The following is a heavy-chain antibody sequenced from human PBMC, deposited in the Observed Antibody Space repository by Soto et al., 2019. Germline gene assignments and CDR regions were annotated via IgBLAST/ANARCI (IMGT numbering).Heavy chain of an antibody. CDR1: GFTFGDYA. J-gene: IGHJ6*03. CDR3: TRDQVYGSGYRYYYYMDV. D-gene: IGHD3-10*01. CDR2: IRSKAYGGTT. Sequence: EVQLVESGGGLIQPGRSLRLSCTASGFTFGDYAMSWFRQAPGKGLEWVGFIRSKAYGGTTEYAASVKGRFTISRDDSKSIAYLQMKSLKTEDTAVYYCTRDQVYGSGYRYYYYMDVWGKGTTVTVSS. V-gene: IGHV3-49*03.